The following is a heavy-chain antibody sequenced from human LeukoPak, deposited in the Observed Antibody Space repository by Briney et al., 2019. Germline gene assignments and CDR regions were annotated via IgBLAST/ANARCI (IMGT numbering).Heavy chain of an antibody. V-gene: IGHV1-2*02. J-gene: IGHJ5*02. D-gene: IGHD2-15*01. CDR2: ISPHSGDT. Sequence: ASMKISCKPSGYTFTAYNIHWVRQAPGQGLEWMGWISPHSGDTDYAQKFQGRVTMTRDTSISTAYTELSRLTCDDTAVYYCARGVGGGSLRRFDPWGQGTRVTVSS. CDR1: GYTFTAYN. CDR3: ARGVGGGSLRRFDP.